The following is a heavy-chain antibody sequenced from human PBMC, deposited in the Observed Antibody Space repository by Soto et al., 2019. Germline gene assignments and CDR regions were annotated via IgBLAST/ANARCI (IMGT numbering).Heavy chain of an antibody. J-gene: IGHJ6*02. Sequence: SETLSLTXAVSGGSFSGFYWTWIRQPPGEGLEWIGEINHSGTTNFDPSLRSRLTISLDSSKKHFSLKLTSMTAADAAVYYCARADRTLVTSYGLDVWGQGTTVTVSS. CDR2: INHSGTT. CDR1: GGSFSGFY. V-gene: IGHV4-34*01. CDR3: ARADRTLVTSYGLDV. D-gene: IGHD2-21*02.